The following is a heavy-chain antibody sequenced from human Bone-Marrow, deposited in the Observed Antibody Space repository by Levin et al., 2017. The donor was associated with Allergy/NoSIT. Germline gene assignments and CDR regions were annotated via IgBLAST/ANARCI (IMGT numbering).Heavy chain of an antibody. Sequence: PGESLKISCKASGYEFTTYYLHWMRQAPGQGLEWMGYINPNSGVANPAVKFQERVTLTRDTSNTTAYMRLSRLTSDDTAIYYCARDYVVGYRDAFDVWGQGTMVTVS. CDR3: ARDYVVGYRDAFDV. J-gene: IGHJ3*01. CDR2: INPNSGVA. V-gene: IGHV1-2*02. CDR1: GYEFTTYY. D-gene: IGHD1-26*01.